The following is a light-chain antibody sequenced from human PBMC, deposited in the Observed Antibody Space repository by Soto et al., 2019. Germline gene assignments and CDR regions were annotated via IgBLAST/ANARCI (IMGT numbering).Light chain of an antibody. CDR3: QAWGTGIVV. V-gene: IGLV4-69*01. Sequence: QLVLTQSPSASASLGASVKLTCTLNSEHSTYAIAWHQQQPGKGPRYLMNLNSDGAHTKGDGIPDRFSGSSSGAERFLIISSLQSEDEADYYWQAWGTGIVVFGGGTKVTVL. CDR1: SEHSTYA. CDR2: LNSDGAH. J-gene: IGLJ2*01.